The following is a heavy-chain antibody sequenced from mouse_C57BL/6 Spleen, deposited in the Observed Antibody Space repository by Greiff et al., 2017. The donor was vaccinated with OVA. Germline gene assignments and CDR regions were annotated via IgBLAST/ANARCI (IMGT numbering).Heavy chain of an antibody. Sequence: EVKLMESGGGLVKPGGSLKLSCAASGFTFSSYAMSWVRQTPEKRLEWVATISDGGSYTYYPDNVKGRFTISRDNAKNNLYLQMSHLKSEDTAMYYCARDRLRSLAYWGQGTLVTVSA. CDR1: GFTFSSYA. D-gene: IGHD1-1*01. J-gene: IGHJ3*01. V-gene: IGHV5-4*01. CDR2: ISDGGSYT. CDR3: ARDRLRSLAY.